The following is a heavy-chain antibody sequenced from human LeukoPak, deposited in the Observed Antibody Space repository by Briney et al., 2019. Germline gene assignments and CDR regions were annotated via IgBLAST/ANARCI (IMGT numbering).Heavy chain of an antibody. CDR3: TSGGYCSSTSCYGEN. J-gene: IGHJ4*02. Sequence: GGSLRLSCTASGFTFGDYAMSWVRQAPGKGLEWVGFIRSKAYGGTTEYAASVKGRFTISRDDSKSIAYLQMNSLKTEDTAVYYCTSGGYCSSTSCYGENWGQGTLVTVSS. D-gene: IGHD2-2*01. V-gene: IGHV3-49*04. CDR1: GFTFGDYA. CDR2: IRSKAYGGTT.